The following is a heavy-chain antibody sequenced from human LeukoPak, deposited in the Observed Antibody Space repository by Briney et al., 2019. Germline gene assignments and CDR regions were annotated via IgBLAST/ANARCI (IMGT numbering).Heavy chain of an antibody. CDR1: GGSISSGSYY. CDR3: ARDWVGSSWYEVWFDP. J-gene: IGHJ5*02. D-gene: IGHD6-13*01. CDR2: IYTSGST. V-gene: IGHV4-61*02. Sequence: SETLSLTCTVSGGSISSGSYYWSWIRQPAGKGLEWIGRIYTSGSTHYNPSLKSRVTISVDTSKNQFSLKLSSVTAADTAVYYCARDWVGSSWYEVWFDPWGQGTLVTVSS.